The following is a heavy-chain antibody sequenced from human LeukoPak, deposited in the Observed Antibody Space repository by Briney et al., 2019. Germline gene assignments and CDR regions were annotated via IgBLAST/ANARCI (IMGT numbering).Heavy chain of an antibody. D-gene: IGHD3-3*01. CDR2: ISSSSSYT. CDR1: GFTFSDYY. V-gene: IGHV3-11*06. J-gene: IGHJ6*02. CDR3: ARCLLVQGYYYGMDV. Sequence: GSLRLSCAASGFTFSDYYMSWIRRAPGKGLEWVSYISSSSSYTNYADSVKGRFTISRDNAKNSLYLQMNSLRAEDTAVYYCARCLLVQGYYYGMDVWGQGTTVTVSS.